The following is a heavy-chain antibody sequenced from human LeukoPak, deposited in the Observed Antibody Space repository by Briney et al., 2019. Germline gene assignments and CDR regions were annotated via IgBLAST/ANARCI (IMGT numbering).Heavy chain of an antibody. CDR1: GFTFSSYW. D-gene: IGHD1-26*01. J-gene: IGHJ4*02. V-gene: IGHV3-7*01. CDR3: ARDLYSGSYVDY. CDR2: IKQDESEK. Sequence: GGSLRLSCVASGFTFSSYWMSWVRQAPGKGLEWVANIKQDESEKYYVDSVKGRFTISRDNAKNSLYLQMNSLRAEDTAVYYCARDLYSGSYVDYWGQGTLVTVSS.